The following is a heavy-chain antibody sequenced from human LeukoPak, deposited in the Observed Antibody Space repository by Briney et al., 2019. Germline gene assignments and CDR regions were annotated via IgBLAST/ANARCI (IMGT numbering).Heavy chain of an antibody. CDR2: IDWDDGK. Sequence: SGPALVKPTQTLTLTCTFSGFSLSTSGMRVSWIRQPPGKALEWLARIDWDDGKFYSTSLKTRLTISKDTSKNQVVLTMTNMDPVDTATYYCARISDYGGWFDPWGQGTLVTVSS. J-gene: IGHJ5*02. V-gene: IGHV2-70*04. CDR3: ARISDYGGWFDP. D-gene: IGHD4-23*01. CDR1: GFSLSTSGMR.